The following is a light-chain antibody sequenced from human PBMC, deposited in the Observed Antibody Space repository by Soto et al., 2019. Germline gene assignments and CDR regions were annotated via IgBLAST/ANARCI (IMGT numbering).Light chain of an antibody. CDR3: SSYTSSSTPYV. CDR2: EVS. Sequence: QSALTQPASVSGSPGQSITISCTGTSSDVGGYNYVSWYQQHPGKAPKLMIYEVSNRPSGVSNRFSGSKSGNTASLTISGLQAEDEDDYYCSSYTSSSTPYVFGTGTKVTVL. V-gene: IGLV2-14*01. CDR1: SSDVGGYNY. J-gene: IGLJ1*01.